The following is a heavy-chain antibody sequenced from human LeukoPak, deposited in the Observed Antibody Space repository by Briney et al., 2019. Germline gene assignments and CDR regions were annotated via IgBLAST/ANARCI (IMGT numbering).Heavy chain of an antibody. CDR3: ATSPRGGGYSGYDYALVY. Sequence: GASVKVSCKVSGYTLTELSMHWVRQAPGKGLEWMGGFDPEDGETIYAQKFQGRVTMTEDTSTDTAYMELSSLRSEDTAVYYCATSPRGGGYSGYDYALVYWGQGTLVTVSS. V-gene: IGHV1-24*01. CDR2: FDPEDGET. D-gene: IGHD5-12*01. J-gene: IGHJ4*02. CDR1: GYTLTELS.